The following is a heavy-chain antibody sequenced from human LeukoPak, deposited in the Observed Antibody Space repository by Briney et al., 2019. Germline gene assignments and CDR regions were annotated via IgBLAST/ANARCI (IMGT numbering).Heavy chain of an antibody. J-gene: IGHJ4*02. CDR2: ISSSGRTI. Sequence: VQPGGSLRLSCAASGFTFSSYEMNWVRQAPGKGLEWVSYISSSGRTIYYADSVKARFTISRDNSKNTLYLQLNSLRAEDTAVYYCARGYSNGWNFDYWGQGTLVTVSS. CDR3: ARGYSNGWNFDY. CDR1: GFTFSSYE. D-gene: IGHD6-19*01. V-gene: IGHV3-48*03.